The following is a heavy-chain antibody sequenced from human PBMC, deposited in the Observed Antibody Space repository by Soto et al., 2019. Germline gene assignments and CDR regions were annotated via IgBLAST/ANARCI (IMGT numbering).Heavy chain of an antibody. V-gene: IGHV1-18*01. J-gene: IGHJ4*02. Sequence: GASVKVSCKASGYTFTSYGISWVRQAPGQGLEWMGWISAYNGNTNYAQKPQGRVTMTTDTSTSTADMELRSLRSDDTAVYYCAREGTSTYGSGSYYPGPFDYWGQGTLVTVSS. CDR2: ISAYNGNT. CDR1: GYTFTSYG. D-gene: IGHD3-10*01. CDR3: AREGTSTYGSGSYYPGPFDY.